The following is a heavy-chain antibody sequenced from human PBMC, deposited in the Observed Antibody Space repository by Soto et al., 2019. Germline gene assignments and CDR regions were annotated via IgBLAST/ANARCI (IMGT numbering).Heavy chain of an antibody. Sequence: QVQLVQSGAEVKKPGASVKVSCKASGYIFSSYYLHWVRQAPGQGLEWMGMINPSGGSTSIAQKFQGRVTVTRGTSTSTVYMERSSLRSEDTAVYDCARNDKSGLDFWGQGTLVTVSS. D-gene: IGHD1-1*01. V-gene: IGHV1-46*01. CDR1: GYIFSSYY. J-gene: IGHJ4*02. CDR3: ARNDKSGLDF. CDR2: INPSGGST.